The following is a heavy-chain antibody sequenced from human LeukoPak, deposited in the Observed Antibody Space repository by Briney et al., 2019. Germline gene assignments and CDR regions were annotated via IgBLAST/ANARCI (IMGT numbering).Heavy chain of an antibody. CDR3: AKALEVTAIFDY. Sequence: GGSLRLSCAASGFTFSGYSMSWVRQAPGKGPEWVSTISGSGDATYYADSVKGRFTISRDNSKNTLYLQMNSLRAEDTAVYYCAKALEVTAIFDYWGQGTLVTVSS. J-gene: IGHJ4*02. CDR1: GFTFSGYS. V-gene: IGHV3-23*01. CDR2: ISGSGDAT. D-gene: IGHD2-21*02.